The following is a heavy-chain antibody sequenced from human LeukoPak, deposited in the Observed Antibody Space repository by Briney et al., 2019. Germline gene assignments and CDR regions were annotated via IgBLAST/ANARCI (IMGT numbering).Heavy chain of an antibody. Sequence: PSETLSLTCTVSGGSITSYYWSWIRQPPGKGLEWIGYIYYTGNTIYNPSLTSRVTISVDTSKNQFSLKLSSVTAADTAVFYCARYSSSSGSFDYWGQGTLVTVSS. CDR2: IYYTGNT. J-gene: IGHJ4*02. CDR1: GGSITSYY. V-gene: IGHV4-59*01. D-gene: IGHD3-10*01. CDR3: ARYSSSSGSFDY.